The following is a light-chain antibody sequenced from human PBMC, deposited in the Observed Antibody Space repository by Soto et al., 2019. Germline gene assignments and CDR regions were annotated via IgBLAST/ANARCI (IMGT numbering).Light chain of an antibody. CDR2: DVS. Sequence: QSALTQPASVSGSPGQSITISCTGTSSDVGGYNYVSWYQQHPGKAPKLMIYDVSNRPSGVSNRFSGSKSGNTASLTISGLQAEDEADYYCSSYTSSXXLVFGGGT. CDR3: SSYTSSXXLV. CDR1: SSDVGGYNY. V-gene: IGLV2-14*01. J-gene: IGLJ2*01.